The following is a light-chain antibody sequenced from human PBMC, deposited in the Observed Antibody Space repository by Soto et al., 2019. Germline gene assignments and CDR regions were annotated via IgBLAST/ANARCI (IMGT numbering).Light chain of an antibody. Sequence: DIQMTESPSSLSASVGDRITITCRASQSISSNLNWYQQKQGEAPTLLIYAASSSQSGVPSRFGGSGSGTDFTLTISSLQPEDFATYYRQQSYSTPLSFGGGTKVDIK. CDR3: QQSYSTPLS. CDR2: AAS. V-gene: IGKV1-39*01. CDR1: QSISSN. J-gene: IGKJ4*01.